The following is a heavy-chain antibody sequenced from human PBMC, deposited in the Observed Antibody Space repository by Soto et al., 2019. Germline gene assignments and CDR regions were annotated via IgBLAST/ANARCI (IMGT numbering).Heavy chain of an antibody. CDR1: GYTFTGYH. J-gene: IGHJ6*02. Sequence: ASVKVSCKASGYTFTGYHMHWVRQAPGQGLEWMGWINPNSGGTNYAQKFQGRVTMTRDTSISTAYMELSRLRSDDTAVYYCARDREYYDFWSGYYSFYYYGMDVWGQGTTVTVSS. V-gene: IGHV1-2*02. D-gene: IGHD3-3*01. CDR3: ARDREYYDFWSGYYSFYYYGMDV. CDR2: INPNSGGT.